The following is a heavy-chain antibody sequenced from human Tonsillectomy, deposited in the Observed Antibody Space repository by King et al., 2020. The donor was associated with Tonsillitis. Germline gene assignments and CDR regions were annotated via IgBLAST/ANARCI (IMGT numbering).Heavy chain of an antibody. V-gene: IGHV4-39*07. CDR2: IYYSGTT. D-gene: IGHD4-17*01. CDR1: GGSITNSYYY. Sequence: QLQESGPGLVKPSETLSLTCTVSGGSITNSYYYWGWIRQPPGKGLEWIGSIYYSGTTFYNPSLKSRVTISVDTSKNQFSLKLSSVTAADTALYYCARLAYGASRTANFYGMDVWGQGTTVTVSS. CDR3: ARLAYGASRTANFYGMDV. J-gene: IGHJ6*02.